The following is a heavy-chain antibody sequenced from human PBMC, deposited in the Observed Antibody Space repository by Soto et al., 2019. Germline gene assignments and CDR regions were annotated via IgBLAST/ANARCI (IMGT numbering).Heavy chain of an antibody. CDR2: ISVYNGYT. V-gene: IGHV1-18*01. Sequence: ASVKVSCKASGYIFTSYGISWVRQAPGQGLEWMGWISVYNGYTNYAQRCQGRVTMTTDTSTNTAYMELRSLRSDDTAVYYCARATVTTSDFGPSAFDIWGQGTMVT. CDR1: GYIFTSYG. CDR3: ARATVTTSDFGPSAFDI. D-gene: IGHD4-17*01. J-gene: IGHJ3*02.